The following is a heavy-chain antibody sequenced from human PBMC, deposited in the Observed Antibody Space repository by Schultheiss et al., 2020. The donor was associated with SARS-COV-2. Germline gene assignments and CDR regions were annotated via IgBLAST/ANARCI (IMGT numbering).Heavy chain of an antibody. J-gene: IGHJ6*02. V-gene: IGHV3-21*01. D-gene: IGHD4-17*01. CDR1: GFRFIYDY. Sequence: GGSLRLSCADSGFRFIYDYMNWVRQAPGKGLEWVSSISSSSSYIYYADSVKGRFTISRDNAKNSLYLQMNSLRAEDTAVYYCAREGPDYGDYFSFGMDVWGQGTAVTVSS. CDR3: AREGPDYGDYFSFGMDV. CDR2: ISSSSSYI.